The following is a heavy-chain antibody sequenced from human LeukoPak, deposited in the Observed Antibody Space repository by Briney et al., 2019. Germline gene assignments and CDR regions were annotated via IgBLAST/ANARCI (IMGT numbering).Heavy chain of an antibody. CDR2: IYPGDSDT. J-gene: IGHJ4*02. V-gene: IGHV5-51*01. CDR1: GFTFSSYS. Sequence: GGSLRLSCAASGFTFSSYSMNWVRQAPGKGLEWMGIIYPGDSDTRYSPSFQGQVTISADKSISTAYLQWSSLKASDTAMYYCARRPIGAAAEQQPPDYWGQGTLVTVSS. D-gene: IGHD6-13*01. CDR3: ARRPIGAAAEQQPPDY.